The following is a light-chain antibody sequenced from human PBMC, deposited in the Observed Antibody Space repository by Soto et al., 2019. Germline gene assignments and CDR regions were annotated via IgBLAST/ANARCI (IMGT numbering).Light chain of an antibody. CDR3: QQYNSSPLT. J-gene: IGKJ4*01. CDR1: QSISSW. V-gene: IGKV1-5*01. Sequence: DIQMTQSPATLSASVGDRVTITCRANQSISSWLAWYQQKPGKAPELLIYEASSLQSGVPSRFSGSGSGTEFTLTISSLQPDDFATYYCQQYNSSPLTFGGGTKVDIK. CDR2: EAS.